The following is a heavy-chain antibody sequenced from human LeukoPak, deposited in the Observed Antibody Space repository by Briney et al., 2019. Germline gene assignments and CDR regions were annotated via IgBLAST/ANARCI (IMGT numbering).Heavy chain of an antibody. J-gene: IGHJ5*02. D-gene: IGHD6-13*01. Sequence: PGGSLRLSCAASGFTFSSYSMNWVRQAPGTGLEWVSSISSSSSYIYYADSVKGRFTISRDNAKNSLYLQMNSLRAEDTAVYYCARDEAAAAGNCCWVDPWGQGTLVTVSS. V-gene: IGHV3-21*01. CDR1: GFTFSSYS. CDR3: ARDEAAAAGNCCWVDP. CDR2: ISSSSSYI.